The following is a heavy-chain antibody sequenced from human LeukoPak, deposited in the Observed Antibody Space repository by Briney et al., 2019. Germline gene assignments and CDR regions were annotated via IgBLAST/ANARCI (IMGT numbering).Heavy chain of an antibody. CDR3: ARGKEQWLVRYYYYMDV. V-gene: IGHV4-59*01. CDR1: GGSISSYY. D-gene: IGHD6-19*01. CDR2: IYYSGST. J-gene: IGHJ6*03. Sequence: PSETLSLTCTVSGGSISSYYWSWIRQPPGKGLEWIGYIYYSGSTNYNPSLKSRVTKSVDTSKNQFSLKLSSVTAADTAVYYCARGKEQWLVRYYYYMDVWGKGTTVTVSS.